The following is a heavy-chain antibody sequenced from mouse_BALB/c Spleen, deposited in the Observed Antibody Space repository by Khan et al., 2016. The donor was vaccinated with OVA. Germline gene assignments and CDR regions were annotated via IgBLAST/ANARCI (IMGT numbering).Heavy chain of an antibody. J-gene: IGHJ3*01. D-gene: IGHD3-1*01. Sequence: EVQLQQSGTVLAMPGASVGMSCKASGYIFTSYWIPWIKQRTGQGLEWLGAIYPGNGDTNYNQKFKGKAKLTAVTSTSTAYMELSSLTNEDSAVYYCASWGYCFAYWGQGTLVTVSA. CDR3: ASWGYCFAY. CDR2: IYPGNGDT. V-gene: IGHV1-5*01. CDR1: GYIFTSYW.